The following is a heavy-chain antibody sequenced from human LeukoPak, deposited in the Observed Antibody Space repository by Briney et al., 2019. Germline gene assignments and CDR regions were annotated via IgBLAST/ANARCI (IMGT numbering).Heavy chain of an antibody. CDR1: GGSISSYY. CDR2: IYTSGST. D-gene: IGHD2-15*01. Sequence: SETLSLTCTASGGSISSYYWSWIRQPAGKGLEWIGRIYTSGSTNYNPSLKSRVTMSVDTSKNQFSLKLSSVTAADTAVYYCARTSCYCSGGSCYHYYFDYWGQGTLVTVSS. V-gene: IGHV4-4*07. J-gene: IGHJ4*02. CDR3: ARTSCYCSGGSCYHYYFDY.